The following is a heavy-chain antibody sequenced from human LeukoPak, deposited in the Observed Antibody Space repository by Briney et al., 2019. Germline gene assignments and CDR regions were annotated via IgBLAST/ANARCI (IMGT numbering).Heavy chain of an antibody. J-gene: IGHJ5*02. CDR1: GGTFSSYA. CDR2: IIPIFGTA. CDR3: AREDYYGSGSYWP. V-gene: IGHV1-69*13. D-gene: IGHD3-10*01. Sequence: GASVKVSRKASGGTFSSYAISWVRQAPGQGLEWMGGIIPIFGTANYAQKFQGRVTITADESTSTAYMELSSLRSEDTAVYYCAREDYYGSGSYWPWGQGTLVTVSS.